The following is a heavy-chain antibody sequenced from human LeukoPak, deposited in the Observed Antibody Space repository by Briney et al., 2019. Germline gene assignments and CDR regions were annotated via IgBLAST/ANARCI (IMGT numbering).Heavy chain of an antibody. V-gene: IGHV3-30*03. D-gene: IGHD6-19*01. CDR1: GFSIGNYG. CDR2: IPHDGGAK. Sequence: GGSLRLSCAVSGFSIGNYGMHWVRQAPDKGLEWVAMIPHDGGAKHYGDSVKGRLTISRDNSDNTLYLQMNSLRIEDTAVYYCARDWGSSGWYNWFDPWGQGTLVTVSS. CDR3: ARDWGSSGWYNWFDP. J-gene: IGHJ5*02.